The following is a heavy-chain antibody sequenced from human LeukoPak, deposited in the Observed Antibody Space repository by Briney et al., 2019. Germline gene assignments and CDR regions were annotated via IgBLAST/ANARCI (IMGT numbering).Heavy chain of an antibody. J-gene: IGHJ4*02. Sequence: GGSLRLSCAASGFTFSSCAMSWVRQAPGKGLEWVGFIRGKTYGGATEYAASVKGRFTISRDDSKSIAYLQMNSLKTEDTAVYYCTRRLQAYYFDYWGQGALVTVSS. V-gene: IGHV3-49*04. CDR1: GFTFSSCA. CDR2: IRGKTYGGAT. CDR3: TRRLQAYYFDY. D-gene: IGHD5-24*01.